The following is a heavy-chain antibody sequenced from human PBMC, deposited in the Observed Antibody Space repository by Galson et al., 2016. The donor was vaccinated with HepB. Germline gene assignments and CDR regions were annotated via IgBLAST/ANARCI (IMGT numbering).Heavy chain of an antibody. CDR1: GAAVSSNYHY. D-gene: IGHD1-20*01. CDR3: ARGTRYNWNYLDY. J-gene: IGHJ4*02. CDR2: VNHSGST. Sequence: SETLSLTCTVSGAAVSSNYHYWSWTRQPPGKGLEWIGEVNHSGSTNYNPSLKTRATVSLDTSETQFSLNLTSVTAADTAVYYCARGTRYNWNYLDYWGQGNLVTVSS. V-gene: IGHV4-39*07.